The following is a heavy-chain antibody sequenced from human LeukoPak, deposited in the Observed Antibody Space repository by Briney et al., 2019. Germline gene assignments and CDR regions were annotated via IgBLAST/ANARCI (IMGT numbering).Heavy chain of an antibody. CDR1: GFTFSGSA. CDR2: IRSKANSYAT. CDR3: TRQSGSWFGELLSDY. V-gene: IGHV3-73*01. D-gene: IGHD3-10*01. Sequence: GGSLKLSCADSGFTFSGSAMHWVRQASGKGLEWVGRIRSKANSYATAYAASVKGRFTISRDDSKNTAYLQMNSLKTEDTAVYYCTRQSGSWFGELLSDYWGQGTPVTVSS. J-gene: IGHJ4*02.